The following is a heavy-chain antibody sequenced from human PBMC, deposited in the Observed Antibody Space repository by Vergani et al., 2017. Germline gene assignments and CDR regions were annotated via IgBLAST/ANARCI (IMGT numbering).Heavy chain of an antibody. V-gene: IGHV4-30-2*03. J-gene: IGHJ5*02. D-gene: IGHD3-10*01. CDR1: GFTFDDYA. CDR2: IYYSGST. Sequence: QLVESGGGLVQPGRSLRLSCAASGFTFDDYAMHWVRQAPGKGLEWIGYIYYSGSTYYNPSLKSRVTISVDTSKNQFSLKLSSVTAADTAVYYCARNILWFGEFGWFDPWGQGTLVTVSS. CDR3: ARNILWFGEFGWFDP.